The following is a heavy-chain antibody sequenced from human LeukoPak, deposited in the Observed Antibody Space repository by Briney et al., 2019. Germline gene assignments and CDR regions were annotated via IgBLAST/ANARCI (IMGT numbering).Heavy chain of an antibody. CDR1: GFTFGSYA. V-gene: IGHV3-23*01. Sequence: PGGSLRLSCAASGFTFGSYAMSWVRQAPGKGLEWVSAISGSGGSTYYADSVKGRFTISRDNAKNSLYLQMNSLRAEDTAVYYCARDEFRRKFDYWGQGTLVTVSS. CDR2: ISGSGGST. J-gene: IGHJ4*02. CDR3: ARDEFRRKFDY.